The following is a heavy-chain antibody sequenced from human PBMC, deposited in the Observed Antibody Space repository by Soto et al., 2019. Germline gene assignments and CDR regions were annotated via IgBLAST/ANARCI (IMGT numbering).Heavy chain of an antibody. D-gene: IGHD3-16*01. CDR2: LIHGGST. V-gene: IGHV4-34*12. J-gene: IGHJ3*02. CDR3: ARSPLGHGYVRQTWREVGDSFDI. Sequence: PSETLSLTCAIYGASLGGFHWTWLRQAPGKGLEWIGELIHGGSTNYNPSLKSRVSFSLDTSKNQFSLHLMSVTAADTAVYYCARSPLGHGYVRQTWREVGDSFDIWGRETMVTVSS. CDR1: GASLGGFH.